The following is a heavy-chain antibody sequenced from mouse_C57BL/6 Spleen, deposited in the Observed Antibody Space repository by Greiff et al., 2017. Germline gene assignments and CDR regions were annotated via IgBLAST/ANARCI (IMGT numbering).Heavy chain of an antibody. CDR1: GFTFSDYG. D-gene: IGHD2-2*01. CDR3: AREWLRRGNWYFDV. Sequence: EVKLVESGGGLVKPGGSLKLSCAASGFTFSDYGMHWVRQAPEKGLEWVAYISSGSSTIYYADTVKGRFTISRDNAKNTLFLQMTSLRSEDTAMYYCAREWLRRGNWYFDVWGTGTTVTVSS. V-gene: IGHV5-17*01. CDR2: ISSGSSTI. J-gene: IGHJ1*03.